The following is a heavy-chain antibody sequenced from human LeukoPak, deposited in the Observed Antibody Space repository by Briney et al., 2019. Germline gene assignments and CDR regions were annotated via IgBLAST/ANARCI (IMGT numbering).Heavy chain of an antibody. CDR1: GGSISSYY. CDR3: ARDRSGYYDSSGYYHVFDY. J-gene: IGHJ4*02. V-gene: IGHV4-59*01. CDR2: IYYSGST. D-gene: IGHD3-22*01. Sequence: PSQTLSLTCTVSGGSISSYYWSWIRQPPGKGLEWIGYIYYSGSTNYNPSLKSRVTISVDTSKNQFSLKLSSVTAAVTAVYYCARDRSGYYDSSGYYHVFDYWGQGTLVTVSS.